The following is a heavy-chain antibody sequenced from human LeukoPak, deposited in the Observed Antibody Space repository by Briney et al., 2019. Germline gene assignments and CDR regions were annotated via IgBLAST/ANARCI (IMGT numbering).Heavy chain of an antibody. V-gene: IGHV3-33*01. D-gene: IGHD3-10*01. CDR2: IWYDGSNK. CDR1: GFTFSSYG. CDR3: ARDPYGSGSYAAY. J-gene: IGHJ4*02. Sequence: GGSLRLSCAASGFTFSSYGMHWVRQAPGKGLYLLAVIWYDGSNKYYADSPPGRFTIPRANSQTTLSLQLTSPRAEDPAVYYCARDPYGSGSYAAYWGQGTLVTVSS.